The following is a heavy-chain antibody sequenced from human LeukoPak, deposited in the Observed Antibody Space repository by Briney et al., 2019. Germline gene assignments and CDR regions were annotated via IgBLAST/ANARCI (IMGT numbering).Heavy chain of an antibody. Sequence: SETLSLTCTVSGDSISSYYWSWIRQPPGKGPEWIGYIYYSGSTNYNPSLKSRVTISLDTSKNQFSLNLSSVTAADTAVYYCARDSTYFGSGSYYHYFDYWGQGTLVTVSS. D-gene: IGHD3-10*01. V-gene: IGHV4-59*01. J-gene: IGHJ4*02. CDR1: GDSISSYY. CDR3: ARDSTYFGSGSYYHYFDY. CDR2: IYYSGST.